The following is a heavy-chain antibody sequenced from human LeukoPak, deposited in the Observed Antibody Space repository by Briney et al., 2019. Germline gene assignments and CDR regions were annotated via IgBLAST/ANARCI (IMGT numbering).Heavy chain of an antibody. CDR1: GGSFSGYY. CDR3: ARGDGGNYY. J-gene: IGHJ4*02. V-gene: IGHV4-34*01. Sequence: PSETLSLTCAVYGGSFSGYYWSWIRQPPGKGLEWIGEIIHSGSTNYNPSLKSRVTISVDPSENQFSLKLSSVTAADTAVYYCARGDGGNYYWGQGTLVTVSS. D-gene: IGHD4-23*01. CDR2: IIHSGST.